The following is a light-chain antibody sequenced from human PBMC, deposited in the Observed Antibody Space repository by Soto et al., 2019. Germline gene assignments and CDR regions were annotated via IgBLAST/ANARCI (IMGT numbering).Light chain of an antibody. CDR1: QSISSY. CDR3: LQDYNYPRT. V-gene: IGKV1-6*01. Sequence: AIQMTQSPSTLSGSVGDRVTITCRASQSISSYLNWYHQKPGKAPNLLIYSASTVQTGVPSRFSGSGSGTDFTLTISSLQPEDFATYYCLQDYNYPRTFGGGTKVDIK. J-gene: IGKJ4*01. CDR2: SAS.